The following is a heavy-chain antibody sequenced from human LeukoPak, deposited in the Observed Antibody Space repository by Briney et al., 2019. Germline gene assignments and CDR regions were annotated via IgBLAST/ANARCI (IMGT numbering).Heavy chain of an antibody. J-gene: IGHJ4*02. V-gene: IGHV1-69*06. CDR1: GGTFSSYA. CDR3: AVDFWSGYSPDY. D-gene: IGHD3-3*01. Sequence: GASVKVSCKASGGTFSSYAISWVRQAPGQGLEWMGGIIPIFGTANYAQKFQGRVTITADKSTSTAYMELSSLRSDDTAVYYCAVDFWSGYSPDYWGQGTLVTVSS. CDR2: IIPIFGTA.